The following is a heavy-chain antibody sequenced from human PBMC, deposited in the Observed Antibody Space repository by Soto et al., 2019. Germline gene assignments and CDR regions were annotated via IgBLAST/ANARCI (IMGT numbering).Heavy chain of an antibody. V-gene: IGHV4-59*01. J-gene: IGHJ5*02. CDR3: ARDSGYDGRFDP. Sequence: SETLSLTCTVSGGSISSYYWSWIRQPPGKGLEWIGYIYYSGSTNYNPSLKSRVTISVDTSKNQFSLKLSSVTAADTAVYYCARDSGYDGRFDPRGQATLVTVSS. CDR1: GGSISSYY. CDR2: IYYSGST. D-gene: IGHD5-12*01.